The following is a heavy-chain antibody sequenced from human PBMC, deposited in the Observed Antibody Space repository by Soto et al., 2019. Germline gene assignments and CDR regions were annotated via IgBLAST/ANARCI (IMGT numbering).Heavy chain of an antibody. Sequence: ASETLSLTCTVSGGSISSYYWSWIRQPPGKGLEWIGYIYYSGSTNYNPSLKSRVTISVDTSKNQFSLKLSSVTAADTAVYYCARRFQGDWGRNSWFDPWGQGTLVTVS. CDR2: IYYSGST. J-gene: IGHJ5*02. D-gene: IGHD3-16*01. V-gene: IGHV4-59*08. CDR1: GGSISSYY. CDR3: ARRFQGDWGRNSWFDP.